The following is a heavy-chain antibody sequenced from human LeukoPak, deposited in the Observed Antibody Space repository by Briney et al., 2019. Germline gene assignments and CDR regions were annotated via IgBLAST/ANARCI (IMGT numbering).Heavy chain of an antibody. CDR2: INPNSGGT. V-gene: IGHV1-2*02. CDR3: ARAPPGRIFGVVIIGLVGPAFDY. D-gene: IGHD3-3*02. Sequence: ASVKVSCKASGYTFTGYYMYWVRQAPGQGLEWMGWINPNSGGTNYAQKFQGRVTMTRDTSISTAYMELSRLRSDDTAVYYCARAPPGRIFGVVIIGLVGPAFDYWGQGTLVTVSS. CDR1: GYTFTGYY. J-gene: IGHJ4*02.